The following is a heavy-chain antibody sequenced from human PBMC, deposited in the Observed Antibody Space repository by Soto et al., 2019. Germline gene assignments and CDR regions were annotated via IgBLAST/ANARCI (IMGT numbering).Heavy chain of an antibody. V-gene: IGHV3-30-3*01. Sequence: QVQLVESGGGVVQPGRSLRLSCAAFGFTFSSYAMHWVRQAPGKGLEWVAVISYDGSNKYYADSVKGRFTISRDNSKNTLYLQMNSLRAEDTAVYYCASIALGSSGWYGIDYWGQGTLVTVSS. CDR1: GFTFSSYA. CDR2: ISYDGSNK. CDR3: ASIALGSSGWYGIDY. D-gene: IGHD6-19*01. J-gene: IGHJ4*02.